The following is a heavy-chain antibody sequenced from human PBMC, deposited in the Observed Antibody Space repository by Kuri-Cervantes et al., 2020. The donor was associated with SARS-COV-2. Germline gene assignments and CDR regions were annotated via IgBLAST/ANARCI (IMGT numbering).Heavy chain of an antibody. J-gene: IGHJ3*01. Sequence: GESLKISCEASGYTFTNYWIAWVRQMPGKGLECMGIIYPGDSDTRYSPSFQGQVTISADKSMNTAYLQWSTLQTSDSGLYYCARPTVGGLVHAFDLRGQGTMVTVSS. CDR1: GYTFTNYW. V-gene: IGHV5-51*01. D-gene: IGHD3/OR15-3a*01. CDR3: ARPTVGGLVHAFDL. CDR2: IYPGDSDT.